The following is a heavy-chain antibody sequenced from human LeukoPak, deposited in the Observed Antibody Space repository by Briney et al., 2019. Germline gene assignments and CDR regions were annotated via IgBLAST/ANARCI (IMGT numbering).Heavy chain of an antibody. V-gene: IGHV1-18*01. Sequence: GASVKVSCKASGYTFTSYGISWVRQAPGQGLEWMGWISAYNGNTNYAQKLQGRVTMTTDTSTSTAYMELRSLRSDDTAVYYCARDERSTSRLHYGMDVWGQGTTVTVSS. J-gene: IGHJ6*02. CDR3: ARDERSTSRLHYGMDV. D-gene: IGHD2-2*01. CDR1: GYTFTSYG. CDR2: ISAYNGNT.